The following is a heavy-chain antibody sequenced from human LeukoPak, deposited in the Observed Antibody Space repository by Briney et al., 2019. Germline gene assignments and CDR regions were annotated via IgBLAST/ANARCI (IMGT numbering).Heavy chain of an antibody. Sequence: SETLSLTCAVYGGSFSGYSWSWIRQPPGKGLEWIGEIKYSGSTKYNPSLKSRVTISVDTSKNQFSLKLSSVTAADTAVYYCARHRTTTHYYYYGMDVWGQGTTVTVSS. CDR2: IKYSGST. J-gene: IGHJ6*02. CDR1: GGSFSGYS. CDR3: ARHRTTTHYYYYGMDV. D-gene: IGHD1-1*01. V-gene: IGHV4-34*01.